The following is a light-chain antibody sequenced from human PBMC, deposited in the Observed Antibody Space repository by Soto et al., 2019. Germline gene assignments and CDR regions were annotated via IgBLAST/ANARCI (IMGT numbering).Light chain of an antibody. CDR1: QGINSW. J-gene: IGKJ1*01. CDR2: AAS. CDR3: QQGNGFPWT. Sequence: DIQMTQSPSSVSASVGDRVTITCRASQGINSWLAWYQQKPGKAPNLLIYAASSLQSGVTSRFSGSGSGTDFTLTINRLQPEDSASYYCQQGNGFPWTFGQGTKVEIK. V-gene: IGKV1-12*02.